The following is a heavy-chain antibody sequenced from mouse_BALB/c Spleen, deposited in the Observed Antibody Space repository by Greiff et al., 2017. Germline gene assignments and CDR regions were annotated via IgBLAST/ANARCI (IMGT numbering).Heavy chain of an antibody. Sequence: VQLQQSGAELVKPGASVKLSCTASGFNIKDTYMHWVKQRPEQGLEWIGRIDPANGNTKYDPKFQGKATITADTSSNTAYLQLSSLTSEDTAVYYCAREREDPYYYGSSSFAYWGQGTLVTVSA. CDR3: AREREDPYYYGSSSFAY. J-gene: IGHJ3*01. CDR2: IDPANGNT. D-gene: IGHD1-1*01. V-gene: IGHV14-3*02. CDR1: GFNIKDTY.